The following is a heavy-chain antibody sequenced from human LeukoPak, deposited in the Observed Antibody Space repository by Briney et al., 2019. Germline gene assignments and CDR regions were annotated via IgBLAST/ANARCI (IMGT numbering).Heavy chain of an antibody. CDR1: GGSFSGYY. J-gene: IGHJ4*02. V-gene: IGHV4-34*01. Sequence: SETLSLTCAVYGGSFSGYYWSWIRQPPGKGLEWIGEINHSGSTNYNPSLKSRVTISVYTSKNQFSLKLSSVTAADTAVYYCARRPYSSSSDYWGEGTLVTVSS. CDR2: INHSGST. CDR3: ARRPYSSSSDY. D-gene: IGHD6-13*01.